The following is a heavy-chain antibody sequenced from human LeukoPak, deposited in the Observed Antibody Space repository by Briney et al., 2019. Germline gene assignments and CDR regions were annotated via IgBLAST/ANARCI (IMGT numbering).Heavy chain of an antibody. J-gene: IGHJ6*02. D-gene: IGHD3-3*01. V-gene: IGHV3-7*01. CDR2: IKQDGSEK. CDR3: ARDKTYYDFWSGYSGRYYGMDV. Sequence: GGSLRLSCAASGFTFSSYWMSWVRQAPGKGLEWVANIKQDGSEKYYVDSVKGRFTISRDNAKNSLNLQMNSLRAEDTAVYYCARDKTYYDFWSGYSGRYYGMDVWGQGTTVTVSS. CDR1: GFTFSSYW.